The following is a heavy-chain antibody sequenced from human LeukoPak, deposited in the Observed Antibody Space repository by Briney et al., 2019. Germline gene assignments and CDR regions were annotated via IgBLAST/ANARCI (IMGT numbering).Heavy chain of an antibody. J-gene: IGHJ4*02. CDR3: ARVVCRSGYYMGYFDY. CDR2: IYYSGST. Sequence: SETLSLTCTVSGGSISSSSYYWGWIRQPPGKGLEWIGSIYYSGSTYYNPSLKSRVTISVDTSKNQFSLKLSSVTAADTAVYYCARVVCRSGYYMGYFDYWGQGTLVTVSS. CDR1: GGSISSSSYY. D-gene: IGHD3-3*01. V-gene: IGHV4-39*07.